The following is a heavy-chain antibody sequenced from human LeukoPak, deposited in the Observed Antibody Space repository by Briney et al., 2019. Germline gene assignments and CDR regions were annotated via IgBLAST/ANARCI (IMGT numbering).Heavy chain of an antibody. V-gene: IGHV3-64*01. Sequence: GGSLGLSCAASGFTFSSYAMHWVRQAPGKGLEYVSAISSNGGSTYYANSVKGRFTISRDNSKNTLYLQMGSLRAEDMAVYYCARGSGWITYFDYWGQGTLVTVSS. CDR3: ARGSGWITYFDY. J-gene: IGHJ4*02. D-gene: IGHD6-19*01. CDR1: GFTFSSYA. CDR2: ISSNGGST.